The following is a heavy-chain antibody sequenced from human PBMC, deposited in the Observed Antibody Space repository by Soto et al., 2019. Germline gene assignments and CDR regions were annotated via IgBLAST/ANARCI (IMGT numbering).Heavy chain of an antibody. CDR1: GGSVSSGSYY. V-gene: IGHV4-39*01. CDR3: ARRIGGGDYVYGMDV. D-gene: IGHD2-15*01. J-gene: IGHJ6*02. Sequence: SETLSLTCTVSGGSVSSGSYYWSWIRQPPGKGPEWIGSINYSGTTYYNSSLKSRVTISVDTSKNQFSLKLSSVTAADTAVYYCARRIGGGDYVYGMDVWGQGTTVTVSS. CDR2: INYSGTT.